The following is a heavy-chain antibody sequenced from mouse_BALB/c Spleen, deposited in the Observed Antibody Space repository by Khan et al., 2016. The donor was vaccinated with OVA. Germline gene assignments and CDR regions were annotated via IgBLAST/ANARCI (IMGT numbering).Heavy chain of an antibody. D-gene: IGHD3-1*01. CDR3: AGAGRATFAY. CDR1: GYTFTDYS. Sequence: QVQLVQSGPELKKPGATVKISCKASGYTFTDYSMHWVKQAPGRGLKWMGWIKTETGEPTYADDFTGRVAFSLETFCSTVDLQNNNLRDEDTATYFGAGAGRATFAYWGEVTLVTVSP. J-gene: IGHJ3*01. CDR2: IKTETGEP. V-gene: IGHV9-2-1*01.